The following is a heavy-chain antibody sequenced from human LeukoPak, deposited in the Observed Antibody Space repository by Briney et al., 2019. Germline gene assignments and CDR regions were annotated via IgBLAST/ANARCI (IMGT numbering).Heavy chain of an antibody. CDR3: AKARYYDSIHDAVDI. D-gene: IGHD3-22*01. CDR1: GFTFSSYV. Sequence: GGSLRLSCAASGFTFSSYVMNWVRQAPGKGLEWVSGISGSGGYTYYADSVKGRFTVSRDNSKNMVYLQMNSLRADDTAIYYCAKARYYDSIHDAVDIWGQGTMVTVSS. J-gene: IGHJ3*02. CDR2: ISGSGGYT. V-gene: IGHV3-23*01.